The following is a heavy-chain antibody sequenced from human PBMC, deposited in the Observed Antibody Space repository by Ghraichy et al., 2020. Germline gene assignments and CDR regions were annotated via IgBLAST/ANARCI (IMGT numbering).Heavy chain of an antibody. CDR3: ARLLVDYYYYYGMDV. J-gene: IGHJ6*02. D-gene: IGHD6-6*01. CDR1: GFTVSSNY. V-gene: IGHV3-53*04. CDR2: IYSGGST. Sequence: TCAASGFTVSSNYMSWVRQAPGKGLEWVSVIYSGGSTYYADSVKGRFTISRHNSKNTLYLQMNSLRAEDTAVYYCARLLVDYYYYYGMDVWGQGTTVTVSS.